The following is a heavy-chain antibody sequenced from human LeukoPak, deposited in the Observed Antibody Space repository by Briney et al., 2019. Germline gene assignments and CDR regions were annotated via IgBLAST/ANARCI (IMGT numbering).Heavy chain of an antibody. CDR2: IIPIFDTA. V-gene: IGHV1-69*13. CDR3: AKVRNRIQGAVDY. Sequence: GASVKVSCKASGGTFSNYAISWVRQAPGQGLEWMGGIIPIFDTADYAQKFQGRLRITADESTSTAYMELSSLRAEDTAVYYCAKVRNRIQGAVDYWGQGTLVTVSS. CDR1: GGTFSNYA. D-gene: IGHD1-26*01. J-gene: IGHJ4*02.